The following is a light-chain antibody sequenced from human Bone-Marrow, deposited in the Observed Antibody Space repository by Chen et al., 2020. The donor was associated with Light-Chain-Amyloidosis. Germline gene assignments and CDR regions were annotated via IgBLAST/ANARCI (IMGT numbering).Light chain of an antibody. CDR2: RNN. CDR1: SSNIGSNY. J-gene: IGLJ2*01. Sequence: QSVLTQPPSASGTPGQRVTISCSGTSSNIGSNYIYWYQQFPGTAPKLLIYRNNQRPSVVNDRSSGSNSGTSASLAISGLRPEDEADYYCSAWDDSLSAVVFGGGTKLTVL. CDR3: SAWDDSLSAVV. V-gene: IGLV1-47*01.